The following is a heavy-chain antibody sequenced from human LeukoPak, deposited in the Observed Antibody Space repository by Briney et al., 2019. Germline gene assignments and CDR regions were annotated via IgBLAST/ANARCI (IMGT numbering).Heavy chain of an antibody. J-gene: IGHJ5*02. V-gene: IGHV4-38-2*01. CDR2: IYHSGST. CDR3: ARHALTTINWFDP. D-gene: IGHD3-22*01. CDR1: GYSISSGYY. Sequence: LSLTCAVSGYSISSGYYWGWIRQPPGKGLEWIGSIYHSGSTYYNPSLKSRVTISVDTSKNQFSLKLSSVTAADTAVYYCARHALTTINWFDPWGQGTLVTVSS.